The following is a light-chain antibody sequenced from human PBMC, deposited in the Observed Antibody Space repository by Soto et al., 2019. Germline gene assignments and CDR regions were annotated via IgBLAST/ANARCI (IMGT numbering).Light chain of an antibody. CDR1: SSNIGNNY. Sequence: QSVLTQPPSVSAAPGQKVTISCSGSSSNIGNNYVSWCRQLPGTAPKLLIYDNNKRPSGIPDRFSGSKSGTSATLGITGLQTGDEADYYCGTWDSSMSAYVFGTGTKVTVL. J-gene: IGLJ1*01. CDR3: GTWDSSMSAYV. V-gene: IGLV1-51*01. CDR2: DNN.